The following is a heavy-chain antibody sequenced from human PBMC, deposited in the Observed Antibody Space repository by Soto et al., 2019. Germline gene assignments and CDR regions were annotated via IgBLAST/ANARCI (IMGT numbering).Heavy chain of an antibody. CDR3: AGSRDYGGNSGFYYYGMDV. V-gene: IGHV1-69*01. CDR1: GGTFSSYA. J-gene: IGHJ6*02. Sequence: QVQLVQSGAEVKKPGSSVKVSCKASGGTFSSYAISWVRQAPGQGLEWMGGIIPIFGTANYAQKFQGRVTITADESTSTAYMELSSLRSEDTAVYYCAGSRDYGGNSGFYYYGMDVWGQGTTVTVSS. D-gene: IGHD4-17*01. CDR2: IIPIFGTA.